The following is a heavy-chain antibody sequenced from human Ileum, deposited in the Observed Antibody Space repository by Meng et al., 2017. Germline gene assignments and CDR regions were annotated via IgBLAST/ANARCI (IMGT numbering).Heavy chain of an antibody. Sequence: EVQLLESGGGLVQPGGSLRLSCAASGFTFSSYSMNWVRQAPGKGLEWVSSISSSSSYIYYADSLKGRFTISRDNAKNSLYLQMNSLRAEDTAVYYCARERQDNRWFDPWGQGTLVTVSS. CDR3: ARERQDNRWFDP. CDR2: ISSSSSYI. V-gene: IGHV3-21*01. J-gene: IGHJ5*02. CDR1: GFTFSSYS. D-gene: IGHD1-1*01.